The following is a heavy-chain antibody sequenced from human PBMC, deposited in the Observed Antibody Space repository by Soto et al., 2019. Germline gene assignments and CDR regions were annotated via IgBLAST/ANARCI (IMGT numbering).Heavy chain of an antibody. J-gene: IGHJ3*02. V-gene: IGHV1-8*01. CDR3: ARQYSSSSRDAFDI. CDR1: GYTFTSYD. D-gene: IGHD6-6*01. CDR2: MNPNSGHT. Sequence: QVQLVQSGAKVKKPGASVKVSCKASGYTFTSYDINWVRQATGQGLEWMGWMNPNSGHTGYAQKFQGRVTMTRNTSISTAYMELSSLRSEDTAVYYCARQYSSSSRDAFDIWGQGTMVTVSS.